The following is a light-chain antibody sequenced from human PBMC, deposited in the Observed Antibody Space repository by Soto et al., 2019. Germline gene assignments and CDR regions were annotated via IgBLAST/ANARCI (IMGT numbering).Light chain of an antibody. CDR3: HQYYSFPPWT. CDR2: SAS. J-gene: IGKJ1*01. V-gene: IGKV1-8*01. CDR1: ESISGY. Sequence: AIQLTQPPASVSSSPGDRVTITCRASESISGYLAWYQQKPGKPPKLLIYSASTLHSGVPSRFSASGFGTDFTLAISGLESEDYGTYYCHQYYSFPPWTFGQGTKV.